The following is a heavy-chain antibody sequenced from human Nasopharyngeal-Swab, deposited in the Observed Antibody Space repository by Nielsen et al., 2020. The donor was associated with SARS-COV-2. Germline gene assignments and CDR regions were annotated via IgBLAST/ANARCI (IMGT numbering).Heavy chain of an antibody. V-gene: IGHV3-9*01. CDR3: AKDGDHGDFTVGIDS. Sequence: LSFTCAASGFTFDDYAMHWVRQAPGKGLEWVSGISWNSGDLGYADSVKGRFTISRDNAKNSLYLQMNSLRTEDTAFYYCAKDGDHGDFTVGIDSWGQGTLVTVSS. CDR1: GFTFDDYA. J-gene: IGHJ4*02. CDR2: ISWNSGDL. D-gene: IGHD4-17*01.